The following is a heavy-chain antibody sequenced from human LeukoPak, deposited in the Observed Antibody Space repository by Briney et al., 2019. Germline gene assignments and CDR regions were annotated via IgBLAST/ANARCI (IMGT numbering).Heavy chain of an antibody. CDR1: GFTFSDYY. CDR3: ARAYDFWSGYYPFDY. J-gene: IGHJ4*02. V-gene: IGHV3-11*01. CDR2: ISSSGSTI. Sequence: GGSLRLSCAASGFTFSDYYMSWIRQAPGKGLEWVSYISSSGSTIYYADSVKGRFTISRDNAKNSLYLQMNSLRAEGTAVYYCARAYDFWSGYYPFDYWGQGTLVTVSS. D-gene: IGHD3-3*01.